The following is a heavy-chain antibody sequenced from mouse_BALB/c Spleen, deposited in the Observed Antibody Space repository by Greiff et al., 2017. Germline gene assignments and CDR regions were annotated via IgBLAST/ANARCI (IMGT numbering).Heavy chain of an antibody. CDR1: GYTFTSYT. CDR3: ARAEVYYGSSFAY. J-gene: IGHJ3*01. D-gene: IGHD1-1*01. V-gene: IGHV1-4*02. Sequence: QVQLKQSAAELARPGASVKMSCKASGYTFTSYTMHWVKQRPGQGLEWIGYINPSSGYTEYNQKFKDKTTLTADKSSSTAYMQLSSLTSEDSAVDYCARAEVYYGSSFAYWGQGTLVTVSA. CDR2: INPSSGYT.